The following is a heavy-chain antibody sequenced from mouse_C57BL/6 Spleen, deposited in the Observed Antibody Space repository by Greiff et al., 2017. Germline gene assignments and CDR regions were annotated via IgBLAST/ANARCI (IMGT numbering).Heavy chain of an antibody. V-gene: IGHV1-52*01. CDR2: IDPSDSET. Sequence: QVQLQQPGAELVRPGSSVKLSCKASGYTFTSYWMHWVKQRPIQGLEWIGNIDPSDSETHYNQKFKDKATLTVDKSSSTAYMQLSSLTSEDSAVYYCARSFITTVAGYAMDYWGQGTSVTVSS. CDR3: ARSFITTVAGYAMDY. D-gene: IGHD1-1*01. CDR1: GYTFTSYW. J-gene: IGHJ4*01.